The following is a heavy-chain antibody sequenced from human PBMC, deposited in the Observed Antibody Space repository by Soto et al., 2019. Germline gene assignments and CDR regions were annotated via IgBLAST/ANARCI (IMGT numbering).Heavy chain of an antibody. CDR3: AREYYDVLTDYYRYYYIDV. CDR2: ISSSGTRM. V-gene: IGHV3-11*01. Sequence: QVQLVESGGGLVQPGGSLRLSCTASGFTFSDYYMTWIRQAPGKGLESVSYISSSGTRMYYADSVKGRFTISRHNAKNSLYLQLNSLRAEDTAVYYCAREYYDVLTDYYRYYYIDVWGKGITVTVSS. CDR1: GFTFSDYY. D-gene: IGHD3-9*01. J-gene: IGHJ6*03.